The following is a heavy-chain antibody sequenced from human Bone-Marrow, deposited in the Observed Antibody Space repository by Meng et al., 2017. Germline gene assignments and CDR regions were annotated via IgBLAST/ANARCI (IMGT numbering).Heavy chain of an antibody. D-gene: IGHD3-3*01. J-gene: IGHJ4*02. CDR3: ARVTMRGVIPGVRVELIDY. CDR2: IYHGGST. V-gene: IGHV4-30-2*01. CDR1: GGSISSGGYS. Sequence: QLQLQESGSGLVKPSQTLSLTCAVSGGSISSGGYSWSWIRQPPGKGLEWIGYIYHGGSTYYTPSLKSRVTISFDRSKNQFSLKLNSVTAADTAVYYCARVTMRGVIPGVRVELIDYWGQGTLVTVSS.